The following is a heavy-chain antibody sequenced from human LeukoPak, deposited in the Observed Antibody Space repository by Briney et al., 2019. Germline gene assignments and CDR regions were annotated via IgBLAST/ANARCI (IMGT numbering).Heavy chain of an antibody. D-gene: IGHD1-7*01. CDR1: GFTFGSYS. V-gene: IGHV3-48*01. CDR3: ASRSITGTLVSGG. Sequence: GGSLRLSCAASGFTFGSYSMNWVRQAPGKGLEWVSFISSLSGTREYADSVKGRFTISRDNAKSSLYLQMNSLRAEDTAVYYCASRSITGTLVSGGWGQGTLVTVSS. CDR2: ISSLSGTR. J-gene: IGHJ4*02.